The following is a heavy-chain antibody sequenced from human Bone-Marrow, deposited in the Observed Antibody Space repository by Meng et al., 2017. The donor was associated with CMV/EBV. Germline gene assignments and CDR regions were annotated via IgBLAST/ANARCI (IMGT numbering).Heavy chain of an antibody. J-gene: IGHJ4*02. CDR3: TRDVYDSSGYYYWEY. CDR2: IRYDGSNK. V-gene: IGHV3-30*02. CDR1: GFTFSSYG. Sequence: GESLKISCAASGFTFSSYGMHWVRQAPGKGLEWVAFIRYDGSNKYYADSVKGRFTISRDNSKNTLYLQMNSLRAEDTAVYYCTRDVYDSSGYYYWEYWGQGTLVTVSS. D-gene: IGHD3-22*01.